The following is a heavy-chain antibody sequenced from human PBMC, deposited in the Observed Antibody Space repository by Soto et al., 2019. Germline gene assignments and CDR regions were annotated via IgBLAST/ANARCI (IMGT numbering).Heavy chain of an antibody. CDR3: ARDRQSEIVAMLASNGMDV. CDR1: GGSINSDDSY. J-gene: IGHJ6*02. V-gene: IGHV4-30-4*01. D-gene: IGHD5-12*01. CDR2: IYDSETT. Sequence: QVQLQESGPGLVKPSQTLSLSCTVSGGSINSDDSYWSWLRQPPGRGLEWIGYIYDSETTYYNPSLTSRVTIPVATSKNQFSLKLNSVTAADTAVYYCARDRQSEIVAMLASNGMDVWGQGTTVIVSS.